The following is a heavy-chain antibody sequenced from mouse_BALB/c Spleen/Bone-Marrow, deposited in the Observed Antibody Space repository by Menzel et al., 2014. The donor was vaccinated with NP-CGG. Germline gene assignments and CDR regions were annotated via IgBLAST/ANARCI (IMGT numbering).Heavy chain of an antibody. Sequence: VQLQQSGAELVKPGASVKLSCTASGFNIXDTYMHWVKQRPEQGLEWIGRIDPANGNTKYDPKLQGKATITADTSSNTAYLQLSSLTSEDTAVYYCATMITDWYFDVWGAGTTVTVSS. J-gene: IGHJ1*01. D-gene: IGHD2-4*01. CDR2: IDPANGNT. CDR1: GFNIXDTY. CDR3: ATMITDWYFDV. V-gene: IGHV14-3*02.